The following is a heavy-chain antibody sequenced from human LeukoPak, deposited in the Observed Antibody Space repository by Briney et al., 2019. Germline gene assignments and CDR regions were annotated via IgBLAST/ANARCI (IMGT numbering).Heavy chain of an antibody. CDR1: GFTFSSYS. V-gene: IGHV3-48*02. Sequence: GGPLRLSCAASGFTFSSYSMNWVRQAPGKGLEWVSYISSSSSTIYYADSVKGRFTISRDNAKNSLYLQMNSLRDEDTAVYYCASLLHGWLRLWYFDLWGRGTLVTVSS. CDR2: ISSSSSTI. D-gene: IGHD5-12*01. J-gene: IGHJ2*01. CDR3: ASLLHGWLRLWYFDL.